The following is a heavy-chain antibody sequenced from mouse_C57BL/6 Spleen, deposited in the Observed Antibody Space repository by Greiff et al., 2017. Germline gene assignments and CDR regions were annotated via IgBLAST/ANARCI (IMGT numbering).Heavy chain of an antibody. CDR3: AREAYYGSRYYLEY. J-gene: IGHJ2*01. CDR2: IYPGDGDT. CDR1: GYAFSSYW. V-gene: IGHV1-80*01. Sequence: VQLQQSGAELVKPGASVKISCKASGYAFSSYWMNWVKQRPGKGLEWIGQIYPGDGDTNYTGKFKGKATLTADKTYSTAYMQLSSLTSEDSAVYFGAREAYYGSRYYLEYWGQGTTLTVSS. D-gene: IGHD1-1*01.